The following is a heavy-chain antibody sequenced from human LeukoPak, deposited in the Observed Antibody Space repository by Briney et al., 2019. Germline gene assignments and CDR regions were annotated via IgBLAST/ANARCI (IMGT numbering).Heavy chain of an antibody. J-gene: IGHJ6*02. Sequence: SETLSLTCTVSGGSISSYYWSWMRQPPGKGLEWIGYIYYSGSTNYNPSLKSRVTISVDTSKNQFSLKLSSVTAADTAVYYCARSGYSSSWYESGPNYYYYYGMDVWGQGTTVTVSS. CDR1: GGSISSYY. D-gene: IGHD6-13*01. CDR3: ARSGYSSSWYESGPNYYYYYGMDV. CDR2: IYYSGST. V-gene: IGHV4-59*01.